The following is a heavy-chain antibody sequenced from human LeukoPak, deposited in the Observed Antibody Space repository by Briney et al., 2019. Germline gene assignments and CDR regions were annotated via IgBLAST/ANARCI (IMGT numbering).Heavy chain of an antibody. V-gene: IGHV1-69*05. J-gene: IGHJ3*02. Sequence: SVKVSCKASGGTFSSYAISWVRQAPGQGLEWMGGIIPIFGTANYAQKFQGRVTITTDESTSTAYMELSRLRSDDTAVYYCARSSGWAGPSDAFDIWGQGTMVTVSS. CDR3: ARSSGWAGPSDAFDI. CDR2: IIPIFGTA. CDR1: GGTFSSYA. D-gene: IGHD1-26*01.